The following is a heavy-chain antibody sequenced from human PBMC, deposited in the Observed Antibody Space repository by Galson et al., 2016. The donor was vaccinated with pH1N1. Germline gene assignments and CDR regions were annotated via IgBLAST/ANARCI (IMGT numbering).Heavy chain of an antibody. Sequence: SLRLSCAASGFNFDTFPLHWVRQAPGKGLEWVAVISSDGRETHYAESVKGRFTTSRDSSKNTMYFPLSSLRPEYTATFYCTREGLRGYFPDWGQGTLVTVSS. CDR3: TREGLRGYFPD. D-gene: IGHD5-18*01. CDR2: ISSDGRET. J-gene: IGHJ4*02. V-gene: IGHV3-30*04. CDR1: GFNFDTFP.